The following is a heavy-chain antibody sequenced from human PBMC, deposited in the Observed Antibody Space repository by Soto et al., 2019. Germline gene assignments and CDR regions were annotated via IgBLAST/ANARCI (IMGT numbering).Heavy chain of an antibody. Sequence: SETLSLTCTVSGGSISSYYWSWIRQPPGKGLEWIGYIYYSGSTNYNPSLKSRVTISVDTSKNQFSLKLGSVTAADTAVYYCTGSPLLPHDYSEEPSIEPNVGEYGMDVWGQGTTVTVSS. CDR2: IYYSGST. CDR1: GGSISSYY. CDR3: TGSPLLPHDYSEEPSIEPNVGEYGMDV. V-gene: IGHV4-59*01. J-gene: IGHJ6*02. D-gene: IGHD4-4*01.